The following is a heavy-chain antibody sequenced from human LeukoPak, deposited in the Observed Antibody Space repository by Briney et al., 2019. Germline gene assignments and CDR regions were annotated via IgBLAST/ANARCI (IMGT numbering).Heavy chain of an antibody. CDR3: ARDRDSSGLRDFDL. D-gene: IGHD3-22*01. J-gene: IGHJ2*01. CDR2: IYYSGNT. Sequence: PSETLSLTCTDSGGSISSYYWSWIRQPPGKGLEWIWYIYYSGNTNYNPPLKSRVSISIDTSKNQFSLQLSSVTAADTAVYYCARDRDSSGLRDFDLWGRGSLVTVSA. CDR1: GGSISSYY. V-gene: IGHV4-59*01.